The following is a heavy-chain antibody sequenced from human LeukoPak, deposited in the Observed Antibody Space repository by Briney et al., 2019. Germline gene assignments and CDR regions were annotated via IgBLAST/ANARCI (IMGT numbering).Heavy chain of an antibody. D-gene: IGHD6-13*01. CDR2: LRYDGSSQ. J-gene: IGHJ3*02. CDR1: GFIFSSYG. V-gene: IGHV3-30*02. Sequence: GGSLRLSCAASGFIFSSYGMHWVRQAPGKGLEWVAFLRYDGSSQFYADSVQGRFIVFRDNSKSTLYLQMNSLRGEDTAIYYCAKDGGNSWFGGDIWGQGTLVAVSS. CDR3: AKDGGNSWFGGDI.